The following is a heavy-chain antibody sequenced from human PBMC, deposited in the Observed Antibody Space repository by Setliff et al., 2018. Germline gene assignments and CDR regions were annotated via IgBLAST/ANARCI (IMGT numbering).Heavy chain of an antibody. J-gene: IGHJ4*02. CDR1: GFTFTSYW. V-gene: IGHV3-7*01. CDR2: IKQNGIAK. D-gene: IGHD2-8*02. CDR3: TRASMGGGSYWWDY. Sequence: QTGGSLRLSCTASGFTFTSYWMSWVRQAPGKGLEWVANIKQNGIAKYYVDSVEGRFTISRDNAKSSLSLQMDSLRVEDTAVYYCTRASMGGGSYWWDYWGQGTLVTVSS.